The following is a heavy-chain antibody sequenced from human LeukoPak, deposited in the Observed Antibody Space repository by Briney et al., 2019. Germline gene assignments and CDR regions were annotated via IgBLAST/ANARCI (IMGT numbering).Heavy chain of an antibody. J-gene: IGHJ5*01. CDR3: ARGQGATVPKVGKNQFDT. V-gene: IGHV4-34*01. CDR2: DNESGGT. D-gene: IGHD1-26*01. Sequence: ESLSLTCASYVGSFGGYHWKWIRQPPGKVPEWIGVDNESGGTNINPSLSIRVILSVDTLLNQLPLTLISVTASHIGSYYCARGQGATVPKVGKNQFDTSGHGIRV. CDR1: VGSFGGYH.